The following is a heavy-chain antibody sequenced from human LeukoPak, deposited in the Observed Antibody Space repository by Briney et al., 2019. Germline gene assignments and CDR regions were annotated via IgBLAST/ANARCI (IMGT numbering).Heavy chain of an antibody. CDR2: ISSSSTTI. Sequence: GASLRLSCAASGFNFGTSSMNWVRQTPGKGLEWISYISSSSTTIYYADSVEGRFTISRDNAKNTLYLQMNSLRAEDTAVYYCARESGYTYGAWGQGTLVTVSS. J-gene: IGHJ4*02. D-gene: IGHD6-13*01. CDR3: ARESGYTYGA. CDR1: GFNFGTSS. V-gene: IGHV3-48*01.